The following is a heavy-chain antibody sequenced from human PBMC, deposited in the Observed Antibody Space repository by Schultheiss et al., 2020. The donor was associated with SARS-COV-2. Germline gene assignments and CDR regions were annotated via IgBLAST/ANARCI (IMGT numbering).Heavy chain of an antibody. V-gene: IGHV3-23*01. CDR2: ISGGGGST. CDR3: ARDRLEYSYGYLGY. Sequence: GGSLRLSCAASGFTFSDYYLTWIRQAPGQGLEWVSAISGGGGSTYYADSVKGRFTISRDNSKNTLYLQMNSLRAEDTAVYYCARDRLEYSYGYLGYWGQGTLVTVSS. D-gene: IGHD5-18*01. CDR1: GFTFSDYY. J-gene: IGHJ4*02.